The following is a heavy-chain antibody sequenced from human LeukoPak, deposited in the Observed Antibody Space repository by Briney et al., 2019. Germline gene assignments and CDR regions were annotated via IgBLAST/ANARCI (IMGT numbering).Heavy chain of an antibody. CDR2: ISSSGSTI. CDR1: GFTFSSYE. CDR3: ARVSAPGTSGWYFGY. D-gene: IGHD6-19*01. V-gene: IGHV3-48*03. Sequence: PGGSLRLSCAASGFTFSSYEMNWVRQAPGKGLEWVSYISSSGSTIYYADSVKGRFTMSRDNAKNLLYLQMNSLRDEDTAMYYCARVSAPGTSGWYFGYWGQGTLVTVSS. J-gene: IGHJ4*02.